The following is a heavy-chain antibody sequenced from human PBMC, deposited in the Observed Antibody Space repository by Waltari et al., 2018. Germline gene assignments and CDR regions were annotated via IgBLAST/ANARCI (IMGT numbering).Heavy chain of an antibody. Sequence: EVQLVESGGGLIQPGGSLRLSCAASGFTVSSNYMSWVRQAPGKGLGWGSVIYSGGSTYYADAVKGRFTISRDNSKNTLYLQMNSLRAEDTAVYYCAGPYQPGGYYYGMDVWGQGTTVTVSS. V-gene: IGHV3-53*01. CDR1: GFTVSSNY. D-gene: IGHD2-2*01. CDR2: IYSGGST. CDR3: AGPYQPGGYYYGMDV. J-gene: IGHJ6*02.